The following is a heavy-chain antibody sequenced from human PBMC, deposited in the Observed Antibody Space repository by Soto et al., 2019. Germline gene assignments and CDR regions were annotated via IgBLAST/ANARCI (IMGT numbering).Heavy chain of an antibody. D-gene: IGHD6-19*01. CDR3: ARYSGWNTFDY. V-gene: IGHV4-59*01. Sequence: SETLSLSCTVSGCSIRSYYWSWIRQPPGKGLECIGYIYYSGSTNYTPSLKSRVTISVDTSKNQFSLKLSSVTAADTAVYYCARYSGWNTFDYWGKGTLVTVSS. CDR1: GCSIRSYY. CDR2: IYYSGST. J-gene: IGHJ4*02.